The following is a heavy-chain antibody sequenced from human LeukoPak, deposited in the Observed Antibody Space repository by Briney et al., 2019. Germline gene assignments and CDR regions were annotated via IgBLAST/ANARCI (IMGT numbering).Heavy chain of an antibody. D-gene: IGHD3-10*01. J-gene: IGHJ4*02. CDR2: ISVSGGST. CDR1: GFTFCSYT. V-gene: IGHV3-23*01. Sequence: SGGSLRLSCAASGFTFCSYTMSWVRQAPGKGLGWVSAISVSGGSTYYADSVKGRFTISRDNSKNTLYLQMNSLRAEDTAVYYCAKTKTREFGELNWGQGTLVTVSS. CDR3: AKTKTREFGELN.